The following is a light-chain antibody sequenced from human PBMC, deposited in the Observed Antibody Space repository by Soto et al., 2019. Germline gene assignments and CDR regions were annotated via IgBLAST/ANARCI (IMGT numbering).Light chain of an antibody. V-gene: IGKV1-5*01. CDR2: DAS. CDR1: QSISSW. CDR3: QQSYSTPPIT. J-gene: IGKJ5*01. Sequence: DIQMTQSPSTLSASVVDRVTITCRASQSISSWLAWYQQKPGKAPKLLIYDASSLESGVPSRFSGSGSGTEFTLTISSLQPDDFATYYCQQSYSTPPITFGQGTRLEIK.